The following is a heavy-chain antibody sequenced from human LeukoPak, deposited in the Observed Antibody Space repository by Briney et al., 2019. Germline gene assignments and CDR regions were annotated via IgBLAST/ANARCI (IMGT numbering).Heavy chain of an antibody. CDR2: ISSSGSYT. CDR1: GFTFSDYY. Sequence: GGSLRLSCAAPGFTFSDYYMSWIRQAPGKGLEWVSYISSSGSYTNYADSVKGRFTTSRDNATNSLYLQMNGLRAEDTAGDYCARVGLIAAACTPDYWGQGTLVTVSS. J-gene: IGHJ4*02. CDR3: ARVGLIAAACTPDY. V-gene: IGHV3-11*06. D-gene: IGHD6-13*01.